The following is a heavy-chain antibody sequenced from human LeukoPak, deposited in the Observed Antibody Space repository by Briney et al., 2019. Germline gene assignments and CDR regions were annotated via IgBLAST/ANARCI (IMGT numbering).Heavy chain of an antibody. J-gene: IGHJ4*02. V-gene: IGHV1-69*06. CDR2: IIPIFGTA. CDR3: ARDTAMASFDY. D-gene: IGHD5-18*01. Sequence: ASVKVSCKASGGTFSSYAISWVRQAPGQGLEWMGRIIPIFGTANYAQKFQGRVTITADKSTSTAYMELSSLRSEDTAVYYCARDTAMASFDYWGQGTLVTVSS. CDR1: GGTFSSYA.